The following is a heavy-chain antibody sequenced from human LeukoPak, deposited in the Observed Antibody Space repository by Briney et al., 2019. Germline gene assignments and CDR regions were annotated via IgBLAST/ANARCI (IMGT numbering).Heavy chain of an antibody. J-gene: IGHJ4*02. V-gene: IGHV3-15*01. D-gene: IGHD2-2*01. Sequence: PGGSLRLSCAASGFTFSNAWMSWVRQAPGKGLEWVGRIKSKTDGGTIDYAAPVKGRFTISRDDSKNTLYLQMNSLKTEDTAVYYCTIRTIIGSFDYWGQGTLVTVSS. CDR2: IKSKTDGGTI. CDR1: GFTFSNAW. CDR3: TIRTIIGSFDY.